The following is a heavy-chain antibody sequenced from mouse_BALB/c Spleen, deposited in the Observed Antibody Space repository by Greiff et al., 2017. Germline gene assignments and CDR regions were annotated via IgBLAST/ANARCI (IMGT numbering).Heavy chain of an antibody. V-gene: IGHV1-69*02. J-gene: IGHJ2*01. CDR1: GYTFTSYW. CDR3: TRDDDY. CDR2: IYPSDSYT. Sequence: VQLQQPGAELVRPGASVKLSCKASGYTFTSYWINWVKQRPGQGLEWIGNIYPSDSYTNYNQKFKDKATLTVDKSSSTAYMQLSSPTSEDSAVYYCTRDDDYWGQGTTLTVSS.